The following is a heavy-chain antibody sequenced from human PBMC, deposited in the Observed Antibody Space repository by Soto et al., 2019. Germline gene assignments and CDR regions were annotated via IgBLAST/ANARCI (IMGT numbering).Heavy chain of an antibody. V-gene: IGHV3-11*01. Sequence: GSLRLSCAGSGFSFRDHYMTWIRQAPGKGLELLSYISPGGDITNYVDSVKGRFTISRDNAKNSLFLHMNSLRAEDTAVYYCTRAPRITDFWGQGPLVTVYS. CDR3: TRAPRITDF. CDR1: GFSFRDHY. CDR2: ISPGGDIT. D-gene: IGHD3-16*01. J-gene: IGHJ4*02.